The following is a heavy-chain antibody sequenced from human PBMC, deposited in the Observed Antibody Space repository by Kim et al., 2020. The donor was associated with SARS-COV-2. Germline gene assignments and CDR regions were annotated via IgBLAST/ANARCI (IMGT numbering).Heavy chain of an antibody. V-gene: IGHV4-39*01. D-gene: IGHD2-15*01. Sequence: SETLSLTCTVSGGSISSSSYYWGWIRQPPGKGLEWIGSIYYSGSTYYNPSLKSRVTISVDTSKNQFSLKLSSVTAADTAVYYCARLPLYCSGGSCPRPPTSPDYWGQGTLVTVSS. CDR1: GGSISSSSYY. J-gene: IGHJ4*02. CDR3: ARLPLYCSGGSCPRPPTSPDY. CDR2: IYYSGST.